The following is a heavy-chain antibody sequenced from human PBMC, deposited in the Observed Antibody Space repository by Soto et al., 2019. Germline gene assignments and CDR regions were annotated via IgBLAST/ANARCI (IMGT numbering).Heavy chain of an antibody. Sequence: VQLVESGGGVVQPGRSLRLSCAASGFTFSSYAMHWVRQAPGKGLEWVAVISYDGSNKYYADSVKGRFTISRDNSKNTLYLQMNSLRAEDTAVYYCARGETGAGYYYYGMDVWGQGTTVTVSS. CDR1: GFTFSSYA. CDR2: ISYDGSNK. V-gene: IGHV3-30-3*01. D-gene: IGHD3-10*01. J-gene: IGHJ6*02. CDR3: ARGETGAGYYYYGMDV.